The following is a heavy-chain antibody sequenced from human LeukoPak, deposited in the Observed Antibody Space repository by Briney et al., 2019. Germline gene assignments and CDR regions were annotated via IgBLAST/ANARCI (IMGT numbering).Heavy chain of an antibody. D-gene: IGHD3-22*01. Sequence: GGSLRLSCAASGFTFSSYSMNWVRQAPGKGLEWVSYISSSSSTIYYADSVKGRFTISRDNSKNTLYLQMNSLRAEDTAVYYCAKFAYYYDSSGLDYWGQGTLVTVSS. CDR2: ISSSSSTI. J-gene: IGHJ4*02. V-gene: IGHV3-48*01. CDR3: AKFAYYYDSSGLDY. CDR1: GFTFSSYS.